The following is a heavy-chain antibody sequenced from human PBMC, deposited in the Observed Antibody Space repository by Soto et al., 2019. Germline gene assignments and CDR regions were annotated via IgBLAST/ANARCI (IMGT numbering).Heavy chain of an antibody. D-gene: IGHD3-3*01. CDR2: INHSGST. CDR3: ARVLYDFSSGYYNDY. Sequence: KPSETLSLTCAVSGGSFSGYYWSWIRQPPGKGLEWIGEINHSGSTNYNPSLKSRVDISVDTSKHQFSLQLSSVTAADTAVYYCARVLYDFSSGYYNDYWGQGTLVTVSS. CDR1: GGSFSGYY. J-gene: IGHJ4*02. V-gene: IGHV4-34*01.